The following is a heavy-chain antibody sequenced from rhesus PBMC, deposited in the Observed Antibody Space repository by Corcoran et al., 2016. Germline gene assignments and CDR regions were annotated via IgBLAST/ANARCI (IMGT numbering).Heavy chain of an antibody. J-gene: IGHJ5-2*02. Sequence: QVQLQESGSGLLKPSETLSLTCAVPGGSISGGYGGGGCRQHPGEGGGRIGSIYSIRGHTYYNPSHKSRVTISIDTSKNQFALKPSSVTAADTAVYYCARVRYYYSGSPNSLDVWGRGVLVTVSS. V-gene: IGHV4S7*01. CDR3: ARVRYYYSGSPNSLDV. CDR1: GGSISGGYG. D-gene: IGHD3-16*01. CDR2: IYSIRGHT.